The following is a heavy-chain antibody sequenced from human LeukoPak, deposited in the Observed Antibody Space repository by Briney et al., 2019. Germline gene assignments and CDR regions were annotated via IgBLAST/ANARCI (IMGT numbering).Heavy chain of an antibody. CDR1: GGSFSGCY. CDR2: INHSGST. Sequence: SETLSLTCAVYGGSFSGCYWSWIRQPPGKGLEWIGEINHSGSTNYNPSLKSRVTISVDTSKNQFSLKLSSVTAADTAVYYCARVASVVTAADWFDPWGQGTLVTVSS. D-gene: IGHD2-21*02. CDR3: ARVASVVTAADWFDP. J-gene: IGHJ5*02. V-gene: IGHV4-34*01.